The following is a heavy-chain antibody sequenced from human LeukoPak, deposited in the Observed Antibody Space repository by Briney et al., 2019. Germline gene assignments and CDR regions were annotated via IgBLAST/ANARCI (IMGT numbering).Heavy chain of an antibody. CDR3: ARDPGSHVRAFDI. J-gene: IGHJ3*02. CDR1: RDTFTRCA. D-gene: IGHD3-10*01. Sequence: ASVKVSCKASRDTFTRCAFSWVRQAPGQGLEWMGGITPIDGTANFGQKFQGRVTITADESTSTAYMELSSLRSEDTAVYYCARDPGSHVRAFDIWGPGTMVTVSS. CDR2: ITPIDGTA. V-gene: IGHV1-69*13.